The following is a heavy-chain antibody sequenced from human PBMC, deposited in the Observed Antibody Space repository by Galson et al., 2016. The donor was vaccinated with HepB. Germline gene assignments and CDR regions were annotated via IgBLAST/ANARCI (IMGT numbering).Heavy chain of an antibody. J-gene: IGHJ4*02. CDR2: SNGAETTT. CDR1: GFTFSSYW. Sequence: SLRLSCAASGFTFSSYWMHWVRQAPGKGLVWVSRSNGAETTTTHADSVKGRFTISSDSAKNSLYLQMNSLRAEDTAVYYCVRGDDYSALGNWGQGTLVIVSS. CDR3: VRGDDYSALGN. V-gene: IGHV3-74*01. D-gene: IGHD5-12*01.